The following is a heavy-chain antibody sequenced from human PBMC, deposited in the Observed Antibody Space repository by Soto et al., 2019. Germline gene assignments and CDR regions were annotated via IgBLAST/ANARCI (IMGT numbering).Heavy chain of an antibody. D-gene: IGHD6-19*01. Sequence: GGSLSLSCVASGFSLANYPMNWVHQTPGKGLEWISYSSPRGDTIYYADSVEGRFTISRDNARNSLSLHMSSLRDEDSALYYCAKGPHTNVGWPYYFESWGRGVPVTVSS. CDR2: SSPRGDTI. CDR3: AKGPHTNVGWPYYFES. V-gene: IGHV3-48*02. CDR1: GFSLANYP. J-gene: IGHJ4*02.